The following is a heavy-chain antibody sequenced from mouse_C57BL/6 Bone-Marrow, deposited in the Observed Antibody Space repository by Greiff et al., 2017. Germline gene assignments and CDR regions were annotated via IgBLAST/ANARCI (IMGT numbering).Heavy chain of an antibody. CDR2: INPKNGGT. CDR3: ARREGSPCFAY. Sequence: EVQLQQSGPELVKPGASVKMSCKASGYTFTDYNMHWVKQSHGKSLEWIGYINPKNGGTCYNQKFKGKATLTVNKSSSTSYMERRSLTSYDSAVYYCARREGSPCFAYWGQGTLVTVAS. CDR1: GYTFTDYN. V-gene: IGHV1-22*01. J-gene: IGHJ3*01.